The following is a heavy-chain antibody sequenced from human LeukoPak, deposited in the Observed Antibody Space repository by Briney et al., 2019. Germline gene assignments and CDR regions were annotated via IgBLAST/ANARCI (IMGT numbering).Heavy chain of an antibody. CDR1: GFTVSSNY. V-gene: IGHV3-53*01. CDR3: ARGYSYGYFDC. Sequence: GGSLRLSCAASGFTVSSNYMSWVRQAPGRGLEWVSVIYTVGNTYYAESVKGRFTISRDNSKNTLYLQMNSLRAEDTAVYYCARGYSYGYFDCWGQGTLVTVSS. D-gene: IGHD5-18*01. J-gene: IGHJ4*02. CDR2: IYTVGNT.